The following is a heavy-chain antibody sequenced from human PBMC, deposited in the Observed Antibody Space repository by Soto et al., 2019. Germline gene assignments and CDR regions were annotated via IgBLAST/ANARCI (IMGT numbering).Heavy chain of an antibody. D-gene: IGHD5-12*01. CDR2: IRDKGSRYST. V-gene: IGHV3-72*01. Sequence: EVQLVESGGCLVQPGGSLRLSCAASGFTFSDHSMDWVRQAPGKGLEWVGRIRDKGSRYSTVYAGSTKGRFTISRDDSEYSLHLQMNSLKTDETAVYYCVRVGYSGPDDVWGQGTLVTVSS. CDR3: VRVGYSGPDDV. J-gene: IGHJ1*01. CDR1: GFTFSDHS.